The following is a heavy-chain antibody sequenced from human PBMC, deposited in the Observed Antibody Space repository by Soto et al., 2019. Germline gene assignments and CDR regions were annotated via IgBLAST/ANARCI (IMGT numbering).Heavy chain of an antibody. D-gene: IGHD3-16*01. J-gene: IGHJ4*02. Sequence: QVQLVESGGGVVQPGTSLRLSCVGSGFTFRRYVIHWVRQAPGKGLEWVGRTSYDESNKDYGDSVKGRFTISRDNSRNTVDLQMDSLRREDTALYYCARWGTTGGLDVWGQGTLVSVSS. CDR3: ARWGTTGGLDV. CDR2: TSYDESNK. CDR1: GFTFRRYV. V-gene: IGHV3-33*05.